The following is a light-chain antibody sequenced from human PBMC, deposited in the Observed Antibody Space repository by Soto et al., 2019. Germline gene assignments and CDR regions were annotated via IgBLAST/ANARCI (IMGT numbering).Light chain of an antibody. CDR3: QQLSSYPPA. J-gene: IGKJ4*01. CDR2: AAS. Sequence: DIQLTQSRTFLSASVGDRVTITCRASQGISSHLVWYQQKPGKAPKLLIYAASTLQSGVPSRFSGSGSGTEFTLTISSLQPEDFATYYCQQLSSYPPAFGGGTKVDIK. V-gene: IGKV1-9*01. CDR1: QGISSH.